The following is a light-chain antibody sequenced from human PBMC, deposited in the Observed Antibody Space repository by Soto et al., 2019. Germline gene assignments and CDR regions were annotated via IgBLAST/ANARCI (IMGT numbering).Light chain of an antibody. CDR1: SSDVGGYNH. V-gene: IGLV2-14*01. J-gene: IGLJ1*01. CDR3: SSYTSGSIRV. Sequence: QSALTQPASVSGSPGQSITISCTVTSSDVGGYNHLSWYQQHPGKVPKLMIYDVSNRPSGVSNRFSGSMSGNTASLTISGPQPEDESDYYCSSYTSGSIRVFGTGTKLTVL. CDR2: DVS.